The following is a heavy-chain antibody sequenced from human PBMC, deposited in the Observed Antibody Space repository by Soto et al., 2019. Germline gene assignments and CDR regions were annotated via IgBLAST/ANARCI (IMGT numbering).Heavy chain of an antibody. CDR3: ARQPFDCSSLVPDVFSF. Sequence: GESLQISYKGSRYSFSNDWIGWVRQMPGKGLEWMGMIYPGDSDTRYSPSFQGQVTISADKSISTAYLQWSSLKAADTAMYYCARQPFDCSSLVPDVFSFWGQRTMVTGSS. D-gene: IGHD6-6*01. J-gene: IGHJ3*01. CDR1: RYSFSNDW. V-gene: IGHV5-51*01. CDR2: IYPGDSDT.